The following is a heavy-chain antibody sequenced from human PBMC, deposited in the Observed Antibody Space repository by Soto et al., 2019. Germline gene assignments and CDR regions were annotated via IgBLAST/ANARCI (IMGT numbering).Heavy chain of an antibody. Sequence: PSETLSLTCTFSGFSISSSSYYWGWIRQPPGKGLEWIGFISYTGSAYYNPSLKSRAAISVDTSKNQFSLKLTSVTAADAAVYYCATMGATAGSYYFEYWGQGALVTVSS. V-gene: IGHV4-30-4*08. CDR2: ISYTGSA. J-gene: IGHJ4*02. D-gene: IGHD1-26*01. CDR3: ATMGATAGSYYFEY. CDR1: GFSISSSSYY.